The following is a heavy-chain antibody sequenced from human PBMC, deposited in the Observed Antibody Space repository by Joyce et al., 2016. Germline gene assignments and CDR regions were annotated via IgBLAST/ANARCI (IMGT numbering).Heavy chain of an antibody. CDR1: GGSVSGYY. CDR3: ARVSMVVSPENDHYYFGLDV. CDR2: VIHSGDR. J-gene: IGHJ6*02. V-gene: IGHV4-34*12. Sequence: QVQLHQWGAGLLKPSETLSLTCDVSGGSVSGYYWSWIRQSPGKGLEWIGEVIHSGDRNLNPSLKSRVTMSVETSKNQCSLRLTSVTAADTAVYYCARVSMVVSPENDHYYFGLDVWGQGTTVIVSS. D-gene: IGHD4-23*01.